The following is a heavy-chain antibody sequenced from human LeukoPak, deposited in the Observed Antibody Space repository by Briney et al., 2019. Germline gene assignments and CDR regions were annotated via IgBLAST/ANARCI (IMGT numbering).Heavy chain of an antibody. CDR2: ISAYNGNT. J-gene: IGHJ4*02. V-gene: IGHV1-18*01. CDR1: GYTFTSYG. D-gene: IGHD6-13*01. CDR3: AREGPMAYAAAAGADY. Sequence: GASVKVSCKASGYTFTSYGISWVRQAPGQGLEWMGWISAYNGNTNYAQKLQGRVTMTTDTSTSTAYMELRSLRSDDTAVYYCAREGPMAYAAAAGADYWGQGTLVTVSS.